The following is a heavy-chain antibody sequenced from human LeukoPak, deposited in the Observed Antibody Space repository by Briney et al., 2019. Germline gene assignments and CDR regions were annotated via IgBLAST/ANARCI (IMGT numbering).Heavy chain of an antibody. J-gene: IGHJ6*02. CDR1: GFTFDDYA. V-gene: IGHV3-43D*03. Sequence: GGSVRLSCAASGFTFDDYAMHWVRQAPGKGLEWVSLISGDGGSTHYADSVKGRFTISRDNSKNSLYLQLNSLRPEDTGLYYCVKEEGKEVDYVYYYYGMDVWGQGTTVTVSS. D-gene: IGHD4-17*01. CDR2: ISGDGGST. CDR3: VKEEGKEVDYVYYYYGMDV.